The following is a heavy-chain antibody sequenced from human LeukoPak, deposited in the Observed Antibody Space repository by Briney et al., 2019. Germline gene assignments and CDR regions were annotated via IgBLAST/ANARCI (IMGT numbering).Heavy chain of an antibody. CDR1: GGTFSSYA. CDR3: ARDLHAVAGYYYGMDV. J-gene: IGHJ6*04. CDR2: IIPIFGTA. D-gene: IGHD6-19*01. Sequence: GASVKVSCKASGGTFSSYAISWVRQAPGQGLEWMGGIIPIFGTAHYAQKFQGRVTITADKSTSTAYMELSSLRSEDTAVYYCARDLHAVAGYYYGMDVWGKGTTVTVSS. V-gene: IGHV1-69*06.